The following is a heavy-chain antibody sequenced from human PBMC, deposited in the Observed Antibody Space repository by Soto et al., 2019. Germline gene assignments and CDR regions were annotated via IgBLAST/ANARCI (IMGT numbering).Heavy chain of an antibody. Sequence: EVHLVESGGGLVQPGRSLRLSCSASGFQFDAFVMHWVRQAPGKGLECVSTIHPTSGPLAYADSVKGRFTVSRDNAKNSLYLQMDRLRLEDTALYFCVKDSPNGSIDHWGQGTLVTVSS. CDR2: IHPTSGPL. J-gene: IGHJ4*02. CDR3: VKDSPNGSIDH. D-gene: IGHD3-10*01. CDR1: GFQFDAFV. V-gene: IGHV3-9*01.